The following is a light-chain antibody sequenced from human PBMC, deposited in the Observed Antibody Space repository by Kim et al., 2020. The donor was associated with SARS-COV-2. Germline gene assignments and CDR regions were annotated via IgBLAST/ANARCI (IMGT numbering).Light chain of an antibody. Sequence: GKTVTISRTRSSGSIASNDVQWYQQRPGSAPTTVIYEDNQRPSGVPDRFSGSIDSSSNSASLTISGLKTEDEADYYCQSYDSSNQVFGGGTQLTVL. CDR1: SGSIASND. J-gene: IGLJ3*02. CDR3: QSYDSSNQV. CDR2: EDN. V-gene: IGLV6-57*03.